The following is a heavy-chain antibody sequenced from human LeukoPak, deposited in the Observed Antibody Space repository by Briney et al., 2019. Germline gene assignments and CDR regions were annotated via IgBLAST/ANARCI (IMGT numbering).Heavy chain of an antibody. J-gene: IGHJ4*02. Sequence: SSVKVSCKASGFTFTGYHMHWVRQAPGQGLEGMGWINPNNGGTNYAQKFQGSVTMTRDTSVSTAYMELSRPTSDDTAVYYCARVPYSSGWYVIDYWGQGTLVTVSS. CDR3: ARVPYSSGWYVIDY. V-gene: IGHV1-2*02. D-gene: IGHD6-19*01. CDR2: INPNNGGT. CDR1: GFTFTGYH.